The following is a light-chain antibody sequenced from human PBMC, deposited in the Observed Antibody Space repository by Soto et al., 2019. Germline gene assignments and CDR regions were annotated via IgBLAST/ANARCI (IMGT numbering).Light chain of an antibody. Sequence: EIVLTQSPGTLSLSPGERATLSCRASQSVSSSFLTWYQQKPGQAPRLLIYGASSRATGIPDRFSDSGSGTDFTLTISSLEPEDFAVYYCQQYGSSRFTFGGGTKVEIK. CDR2: GAS. J-gene: IGKJ4*01. CDR3: QQYGSSRFT. CDR1: QSVSSSF. V-gene: IGKV3-20*01.